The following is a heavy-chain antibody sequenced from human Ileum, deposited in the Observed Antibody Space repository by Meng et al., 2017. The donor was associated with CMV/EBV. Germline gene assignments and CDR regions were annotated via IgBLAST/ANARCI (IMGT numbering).Heavy chain of an antibody. CDR3: ARAVSGSDSGFDS. CDR1: GGSMRQYY. CDR2: IYYSGSL. J-gene: IGHJ4*02. Sequence: SETLSLTCTVSGGSMRQYYWTWMRQAPGKGLEWIGNIYYSGSLTYHPSVKSRVTISVDTSQNQFFLSLTSVTDADMAVYYCARAVSGSDSGFDSWGQGTLVTVSS. V-gene: IGHV4-59*01. D-gene: IGHD2-21*02.